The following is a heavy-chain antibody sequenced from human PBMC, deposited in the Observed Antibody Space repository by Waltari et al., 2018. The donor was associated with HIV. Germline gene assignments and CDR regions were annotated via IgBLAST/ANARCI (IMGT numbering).Heavy chain of an antibody. CDR3: ARVNRETVTTLRFDP. CDR2: IGLSSATT. J-gene: IGHJ5*02. D-gene: IGHD4-17*01. Sequence: EVQVLESGGGLVQPGGSLRLSCAASGFTFSAYAMGWVRQAPGKGLQWVSAIGLSSATTFYADSVKGRCTISRDNSKNTLYLQMNSLRAEDTDVYYCARVNRETVTTLRFDPWGQGTLVTVSS. V-gene: IGHV3-23*01. CDR1: GFTFSAYA.